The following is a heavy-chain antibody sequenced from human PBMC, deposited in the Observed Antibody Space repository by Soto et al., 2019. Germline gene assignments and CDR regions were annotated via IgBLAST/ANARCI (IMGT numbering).Heavy chain of an antibody. J-gene: IGHJ4*02. CDR3: ARGSGWLTDY. D-gene: IGHD6-19*01. V-gene: IGHV4-59*08. CDR1: SGSLSDYY. CDR2: IHSSGTT. Sequence: TSQTLSLTCAVYSGSLSDYYWNWFRQPPGKGLEWIGNIHSSGTTNYNPSLESRVTISLDTSNSQCSLKMNSVTAADTAVYYCARGSGWLTDYWGQGSQVTVSS.